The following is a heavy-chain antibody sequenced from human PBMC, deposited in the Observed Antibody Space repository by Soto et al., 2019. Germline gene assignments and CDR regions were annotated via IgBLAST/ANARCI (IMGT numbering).Heavy chain of an antibody. D-gene: IGHD3-10*01. CDR1: GYTFTGHY. CDR2: INPNSGGT. J-gene: IGHJ6*02. Sequence: GASVKVSCKASGYTFTGHYMHWVRQAPGQGLEWMGWINPNSGGTNYAQKFQDWITMTRDTSISTAYMELGRLRYDDTAVYYCARSLYYGSGSYYDYCLDVWGQGTTVTVSS. V-gene: IGHV1-2*04. CDR3: ARSLYYGSGSYYDYCLDV.